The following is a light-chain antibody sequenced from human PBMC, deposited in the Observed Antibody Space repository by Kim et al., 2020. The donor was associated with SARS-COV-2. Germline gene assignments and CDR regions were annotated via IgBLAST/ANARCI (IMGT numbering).Light chain of an antibody. J-gene: IGKJ1*01. CDR2: GTS. CDR3: QQYSDSPPGT. CDR1: QNVGNSN. V-gene: IGKV3-20*01. Sequence: PGERASLSCRASQNVGNSNLAWYQQKPGQAPRLLIYGTSNRATGISTRFSGSGSGTDFTLTISRLESEDLAVYFCQQYSDSPPGTFGQGTKVDIK.